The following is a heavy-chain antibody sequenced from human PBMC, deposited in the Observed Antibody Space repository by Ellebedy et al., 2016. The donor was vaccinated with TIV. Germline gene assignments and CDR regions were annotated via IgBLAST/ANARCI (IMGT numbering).Heavy chain of an antibody. CDR1: GFTFSSYA. J-gene: IGHJ4*02. CDR2: ISGSGCST. V-gene: IGHV3-23*01. D-gene: IGHD4-17*01. CDR3: ARISDYGDYVTADY. Sequence: GESLKISCAASGFTFSSYALSWVRPAPGKGLEWVSAISGSGCSTYYADSVKGRFTISRDNSKNTLYLQMNSLRAEDPAVYYCARISDYGDYVTADYWGQGTLVTVSS.